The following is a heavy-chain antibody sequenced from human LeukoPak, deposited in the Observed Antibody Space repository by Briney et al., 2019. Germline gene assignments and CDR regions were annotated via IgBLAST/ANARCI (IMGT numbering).Heavy chain of an antibody. D-gene: IGHD2-15*01. CDR1: GGSISSYY. V-gene: IGHV4-59*01. CDR3: ARGWVCSGCIRDWFDP. CDR2: IYYSGST. Sequence: SETLSLTCTVSGGSISSYYWSWIRQPPGKGLEWVGYIYYSGSTNYNPSLKSRVTISVDTSKNQFSLKLSSVTAADTAVYYCARGWVCSGCIRDWFDPWGQGTLVTVSS. J-gene: IGHJ5*02.